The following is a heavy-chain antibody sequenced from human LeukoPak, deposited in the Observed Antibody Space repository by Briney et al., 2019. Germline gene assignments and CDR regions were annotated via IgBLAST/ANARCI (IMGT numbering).Heavy chain of an antibody. Sequence: PGGSLRLSCTASGFTFSSYAMTWVRQTPGKGLEWVSSIRGGGSRTFYADSVKGRFTISRDNSKNTVSLQMNSLRAEDTAVYYCARDPNGDYIGAFDMWGPGTMVTVSS. CDR3: ARDPNGDYIGAFDM. V-gene: IGHV3-23*01. CDR1: GFTFSSYA. J-gene: IGHJ3*02. D-gene: IGHD4-17*01. CDR2: IRGGGSRT.